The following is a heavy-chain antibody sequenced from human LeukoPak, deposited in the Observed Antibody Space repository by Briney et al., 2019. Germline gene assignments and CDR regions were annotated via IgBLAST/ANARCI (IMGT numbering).Heavy chain of an antibody. J-gene: IGHJ4*02. Sequence: ASVKVSCKASGYIFTGYYMHWVRQAPGQGLEWMGWINPNSGDTNYAQKFQGRVTMTRDTSISTAYMELSRLRSDDTAVYYCARDLIAAETFDYWGQGTLVTVSS. D-gene: IGHD6-13*01. CDR3: ARDLIAAETFDY. CDR1: GYIFTGYY. V-gene: IGHV1-2*02. CDR2: INPNSGDT.